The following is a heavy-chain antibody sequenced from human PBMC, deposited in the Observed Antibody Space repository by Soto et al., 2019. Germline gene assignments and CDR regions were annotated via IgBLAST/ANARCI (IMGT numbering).Heavy chain of an antibody. CDR2: IWYDGSNK. Sequence: QVQLVESGGGVVQPGRSLRLSCAASGFTFSSYGMHWVRQAPGKGLEWVAVIWYDGSNKYYADSVKGRFTISRDNSKNTLYLQMNSLRAEDTAVYYCARGIIGYCSSTSCYIFDYWGQGTLVTVSS. J-gene: IGHJ4*02. V-gene: IGHV3-33*01. CDR3: ARGIIGYCSSTSCYIFDY. CDR1: GFTFSSYG. D-gene: IGHD2-2*02.